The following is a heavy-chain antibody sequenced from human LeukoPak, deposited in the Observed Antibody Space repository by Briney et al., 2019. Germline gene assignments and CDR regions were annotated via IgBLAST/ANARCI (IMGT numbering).Heavy chain of an antibody. D-gene: IGHD6-19*01. CDR1: GFTFSSYG. CDR3: AKDAVAGTSFDY. Sequence: QSGGSLRLSCAASGFTFSSYGMHWVRQAPGKGLEWVAIIWYDGSNKYYADSVKGRFTISRDNSENTVDLQMYSLRAEDTAVYYCAKDAVAGTSFDYWGQGTLVTVSS. V-gene: IGHV3-33*06. J-gene: IGHJ4*02. CDR2: IWYDGSNK.